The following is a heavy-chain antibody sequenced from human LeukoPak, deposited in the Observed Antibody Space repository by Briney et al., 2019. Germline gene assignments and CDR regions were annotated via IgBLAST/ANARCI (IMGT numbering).Heavy chain of an antibody. CDR2: VSGSGGST. V-gene: IGHV3-23*01. D-gene: IGHD2-21*02. Sequence: PGGSLGLSCAASGFTFSNYAMSWVRQAPGKGLEWVSTVSGSGGSTYYADSVKGRFTISRDNSKNALYLQMNSLRAEDTAVYYCAKGSFTYCGGDCYPFDYWGQGTLVTVSS. CDR1: GFTFSNYA. CDR3: AKGSFTYCGGDCYPFDY. J-gene: IGHJ4*02.